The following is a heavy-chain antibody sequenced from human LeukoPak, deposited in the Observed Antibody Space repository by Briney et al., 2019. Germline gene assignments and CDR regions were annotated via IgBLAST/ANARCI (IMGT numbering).Heavy chain of an antibody. V-gene: IGHV4-30-4*08. D-gene: IGHD3-22*01. J-gene: IGHJ3*02. CDR1: GGSISSGDYY. Sequence: SETLSLTCTVSGGSISSGDYYWSWIRQPPGKGLEWIGYIYYSGSTYYNPSLKSRVTISVDTSKNQFSLKLSSVTAADTAVYYCARDRATMIVVVIPGAFDIWGQGTMVTVSS. CDR2: IYYSGST. CDR3: ARDRATMIVVVIPGAFDI.